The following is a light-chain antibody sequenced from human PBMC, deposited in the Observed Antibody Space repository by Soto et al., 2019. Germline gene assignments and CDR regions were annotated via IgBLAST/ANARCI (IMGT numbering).Light chain of an antibody. CDR3: LQVYSFPRT. CDR1: QGISSW. J-gene: IGKJ1*01. CDR2: AAS. Sequence: IQMTQSPFSVSASVGDRVTITCRASQGISSWLSWFQQKPGKAPQYLIQAASILQSGVPSRFSGSGSGTEFILTINNLQPEDFASYFCLQVYSFPRTFGLGTKVDI. V-gene: IGKV1-12*01.